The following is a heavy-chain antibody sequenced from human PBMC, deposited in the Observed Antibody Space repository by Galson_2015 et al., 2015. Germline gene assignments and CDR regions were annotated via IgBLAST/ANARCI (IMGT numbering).Heavy chain of an antibody. CDR3: ASSYREINPDNRYYRLDL. J-gene: IGHJ6*02. Sequence: SVKVSCKASGFTITNSAVQWVRQARGQRLEWIGWIVVGSGNTKYAQKFQERVTITRDKSTSTAYMVLSSLRSEDTAMYYCASSYREINPDNRYYRLDLWGRGTLVTVSS. D-gene: IGHD6-6*01. CDR2: IVVGSGNT. V-gene: IGHV1-58*01. CDR1: GFTITNSA.